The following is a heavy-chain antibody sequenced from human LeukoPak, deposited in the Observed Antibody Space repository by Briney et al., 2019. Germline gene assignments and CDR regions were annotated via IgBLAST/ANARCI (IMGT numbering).Heavy chain of an antibody. D-gene: IGHD3-10*01. Sequence: PSETLSLTCTVSGDSISSFYWSWIRQPPGKGLEWIGEINHSGSTNYNPSLKSRVTISVDTSKNQFSLKLSSVTAADTAVYYCARHRERIPTMVRGARGWFDPWGQGTLVTVSS. V-gene: IGHV4-34*01. CDR3: ARHRERIPTMVRGARGWFDP. J-gene: IGHJ5*02. CDR2: INHSGST. CDR1: GDSISSFY.